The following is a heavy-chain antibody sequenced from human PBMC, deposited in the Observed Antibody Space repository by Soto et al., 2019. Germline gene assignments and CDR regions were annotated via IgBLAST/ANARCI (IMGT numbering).Heavy chain of an antibody. D-gene: IGHD1-26*01. V-gene: IGHV3-66*04. CDR3: ARHVGSYWYFDL. CDR2: IYSGRDT. CDR1: GFAVTSSY. J-gene: IGHJ2*01. Sequence: EVQLVESGGGLVQPGGSLRLSCTASGFAVTSSYMGWVRRAPGKGLEWVSSIYSGRDTYYADSVRGRFTSTTDNSMDTLYLQMTSLRVDDTAMYYCARHVGSYWYFDLWGRGTLVTVSS.